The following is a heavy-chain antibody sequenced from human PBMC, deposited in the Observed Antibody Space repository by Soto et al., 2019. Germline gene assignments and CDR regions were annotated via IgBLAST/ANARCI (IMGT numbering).Heavy chain of an antibody. V-gene: IGHV3-30*18. Sequence: PGGSLRLSCAASGFTFSSYGMHWVRQAPGKGLEWVAVISYDGSNKYYADSVKGRFTISRDNSKNTLYLQMNSLRAEDTAVYYCAKEENAITARAGVMDVRGKGTSVPVSS. CDR2: ISYDGSNK. J-gene: IGHJ6*04. D-gene: IGHD5-18*01. CDR1: GFTFSSYG. CDR3: AKEENAITARAGVMDV.